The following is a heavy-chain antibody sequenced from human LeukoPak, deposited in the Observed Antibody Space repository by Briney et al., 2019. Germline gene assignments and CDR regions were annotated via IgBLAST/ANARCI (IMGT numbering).Heavy chain of an antibody. CDR2: ISSSSSTI. V-gene: IGHV3-48*01. CDR1: GFTFSSYS. D-gene: IGHD6-19*01. CDR3: AGGRYSSGWTSDY. J-gene: IGHJ4*02. Sequence: GGSLRLSCAASGFTFSSYSMNWVRQAPGKGLEWVSYISSSSSTIYYADSVKGRFTISRDNAKNSLYLQMNSLRAEDTAVYYCAGGRYSSGWTSDYWGQGTLVTVSS.